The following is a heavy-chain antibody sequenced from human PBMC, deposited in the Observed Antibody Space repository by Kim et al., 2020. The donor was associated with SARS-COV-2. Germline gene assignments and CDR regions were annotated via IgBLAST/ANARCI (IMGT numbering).Heavy chain of an antibody. J-gene: IGHJ5*02. Sequence: KSRVTISVDTSKNQFSLKLSSVTAADTAVYYCARRRGRYDSSGYFNWFDPWGQGTLVTVSS. CDR3: ARRRGRYDSSGYFNWFDP. D-gene: IGHD3-22*01. V-gene: IGHV4-39*01.